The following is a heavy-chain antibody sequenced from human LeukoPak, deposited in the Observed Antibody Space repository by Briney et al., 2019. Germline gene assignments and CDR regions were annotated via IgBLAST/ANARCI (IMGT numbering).Heavy chain of an antibody. CDR1: GGSISSGGYS. V-gene: IGHV4-30-2*01. D-gene: IGHD6-13*01. CDR2: INHSGST. Sequence: PSQTLSLTCAVSGGSISSGGYSWSWIRQPPGKGLEWIGEINHSGSTNYNPSLKSRVTISVDTSKNQFSLKLSSVTAADTAVYYCARGRGSSSWYFDYWGQGTLVTVSS. CDR3: ARGRGSSSWYFDY. J-gene: IGHJ4*02.